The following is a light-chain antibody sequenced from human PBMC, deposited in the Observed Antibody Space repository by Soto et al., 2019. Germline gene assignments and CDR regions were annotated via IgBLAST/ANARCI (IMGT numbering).Light chain of an antibody. Sequence: IQLTQSPSSLSASVGDRVTITCRASQGISSYLAWYQQKPGKAPKLLIYAASTLHSGVPSRFSGSGSGTEFTLTISSLQPEDFATYYCQQLNSYPYTFGQGTKLEIK. CDR2: AAS. J-gene: IGKJ2*01. CDR3: QQLNSYPYT. CDR1: QGISSY. V-gene: IGKV1-9*01.